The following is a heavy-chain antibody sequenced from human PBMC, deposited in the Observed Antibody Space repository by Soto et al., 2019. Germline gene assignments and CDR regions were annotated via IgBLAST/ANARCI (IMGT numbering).Heavy chain of an antibody. CDR1: GFTFNRYS. Sequence: LRLSCAASGFTFNRYSMNWVRQAPGKGLEWVSSISSTTNYIYYGDSMKGRFTISRDNAKNSLYLEMNSLRAEDTAVYYCARESEDLTSNFDYWGQGTLVTVSS. CDR3: ARESEDLTSNFDY. J-gene: IGHJ4*02. V-gene: IGHV3-21*06. CDR2: ISSTTNYI.